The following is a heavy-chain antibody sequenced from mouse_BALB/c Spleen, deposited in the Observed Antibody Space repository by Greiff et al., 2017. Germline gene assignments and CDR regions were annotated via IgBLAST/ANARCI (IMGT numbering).Heavy chain of an antibody. D-gene: IGHD2-1*01. CDR3: ARRAVYYGNSWFAY. Sequence: QVQLKESGPELVKPGASVRISCKASGYTFTSYYIHWVKQRPGQGLEWIGWIYPGNVNTKYNEKFKGKATLTADKSSSTAYMQLSSLTSEDSAVYFCARRAVYYGNSWFAYWGQGTLVTVSA. CDR2: IYPGNVNT. V-gene: IGHV1S56*01. CDR1: GYTFTSYY. J-gene: IGHJ3*01.